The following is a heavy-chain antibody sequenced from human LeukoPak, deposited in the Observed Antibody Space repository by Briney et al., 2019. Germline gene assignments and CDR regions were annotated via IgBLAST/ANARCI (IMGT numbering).Heavy chain of an antibody. J-gene: IGHJ2*01. CDR2: INHSGST. V-gene: IGHV4-34*01. CDR3: ARGQGMEQQLPYWYFDL. CDR1: GGSFSGYY. D-gene: IGHD6-13*01. Sequence: SSETLSLTCAVYGGSFSGYYWSWIRQPPGKGLEWIGEINHSGSTNYNPSLKSRVTISVDTSKNQFSLKLSSVTAADTAVYYCARGQGMEQQLPYWYFDLWGRGTLVTVSS.